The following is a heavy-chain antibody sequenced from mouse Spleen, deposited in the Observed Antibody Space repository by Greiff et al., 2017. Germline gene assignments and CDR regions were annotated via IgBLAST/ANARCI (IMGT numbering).Heavy chain of an antibody. Sequence: VQLQQSGPELVKPGASVKISCKASGYSFTGYYMNWVKQSPEKSLEWIGEINPSTGGTTYNQKFKAKATLTVDKSSSTAYMQLKSLTSEDSAVYYCARGGGYDAFFAYWGQGTLVTVSA. D-gene: IGHD2-2*01. J-gene: IGHJ3*01. V-gene: IGHV1-42*01. CDR1: GYSFTGYY. CDR2: INPSTGGT. CDR3: ARGGGYDAFFAY.